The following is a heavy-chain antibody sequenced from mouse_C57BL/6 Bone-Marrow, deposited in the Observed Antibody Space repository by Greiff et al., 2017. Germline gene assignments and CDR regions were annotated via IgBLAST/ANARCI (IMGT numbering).Heavy chain of an antibody. CDR3: ARDYDYLFAY. J-gene: IGHJ3*01. CDR1: GFTFSSYA. Sequence: EVNLVESGGGLVKPGGSLKLSCAASGFTFSSYAMSWVRQTPEKRLEWVATISDGGSYTYYPDNVKGRFTISRDNAKNNLYLQMSHLKSEDTAMYYCARDYDYLFAYWGQGTLVTVSA. D-gene: IGHD2-4*01. V-gene: IGHV5-4*01. CDR2: ISDGGSYT.